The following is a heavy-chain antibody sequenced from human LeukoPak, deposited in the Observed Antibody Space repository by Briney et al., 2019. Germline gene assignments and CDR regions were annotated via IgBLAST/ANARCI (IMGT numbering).Heavy chain of an antibody. V-gene: IGHV4-59*12. CDR1: GGSISSYY. Sequence: SETLSLTCTVSGGSISSYYWSWIRQPPGKGLEWIGYIYYSGSTNYNPSLKSRVTISVDTSKNQFSLKLSSVTAADTAVYYCAREEVLAYGSGSYYPPYYYYYMDVWGKGTTVTISS. CDR2: IYYSGST. J-gene: IGHJ6*03. D-gene: IGHD3-10*01. CDR3: AREEVLAYGSGSYYPPYYYYYMDV.